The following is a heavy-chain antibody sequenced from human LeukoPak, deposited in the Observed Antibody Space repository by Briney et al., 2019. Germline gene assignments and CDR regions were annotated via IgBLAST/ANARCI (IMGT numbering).Heavy chain of an antibody. V-gene: IGHV1-2*02. J-gene: IGHJ4*02. CDR3: ARHSRGVIAVAGPPGDFDY. CDR1: GYTFTGYY. Sequence: ASVKVSCKASGYTFTGYYMHWVRQAPGQGLERMGWINPNSGGTNYAQKFQGRVTMTRDTSISTAYMELSRLRSDDTAVYYCARHSRGVIAVAGPPGDFDYWGQGTLVTVSS. D-gene: IGHD6-19*01. CDR2: INPNSGGT.